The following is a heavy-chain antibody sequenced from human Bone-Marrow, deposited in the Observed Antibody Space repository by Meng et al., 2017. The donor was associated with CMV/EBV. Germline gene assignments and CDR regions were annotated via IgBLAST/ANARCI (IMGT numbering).Heavy chain of an antibody. CDR2: ISAYNGNT. D-gene: IGHD3-22*01. CDR3: AREPLQSNYYDSSHPGFDY. J-gene: IGHJ4*02. V-gene: IGHV1-18*01. CDR1: GYTFTSYG. Sequence: ASVKVSCKASGYTFTSYGISWVRQAPGQGLEWMGWISAYNGNTNYAQKLQGRVTMTRDTSTSTVYMELSSLRSEDTAVYYCAREPLQSNYYDSSHPGFDYWGQGTLVTVSS.